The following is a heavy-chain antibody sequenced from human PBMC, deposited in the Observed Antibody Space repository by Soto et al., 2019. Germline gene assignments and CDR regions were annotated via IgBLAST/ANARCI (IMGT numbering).Heavy chain of an antibody. CDR3: ARGPKWLPLAPYFDY. D-gene: IGHD6-19*01. Sequence: SQNLSLTCAISGDSVSSNSAAWNWIRQSPSRGLEWLGRTYYRSKWYNDYAVSVKSRITINPDTSKNQFSLQLNSVTPEDTAVYYCARGPKWLPLAPYFDYWGQGTLVTVSS. CDR1: GDSVSSNSAA. CDR2: TYYRSKWYN. V-gene: IGHV6-1*01. J-gene: IGHJ4*02.